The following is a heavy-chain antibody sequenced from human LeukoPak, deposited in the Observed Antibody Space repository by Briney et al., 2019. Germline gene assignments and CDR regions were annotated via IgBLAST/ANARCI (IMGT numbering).Heavy chain of an antibody. J-gene: IGHJ4*02. Sequence: PSETLSLTCTVSGGSISSSSYYWGWIRQPPGKGLEWIGSIYYIGTTYYNPSLESRVTISVDTSKNQFSLKLTSVTAADTAVYYCASASDKYYDSSGYYYSVYWGQGTLVTVSS. V-gene: IGHV4-39*01. CDR3: ASASDKYYDSSGYYYSVY. D-gene: IGHD3-22*01. CDR2: IYYIGTT. CDR1: GGSISSSSYY.